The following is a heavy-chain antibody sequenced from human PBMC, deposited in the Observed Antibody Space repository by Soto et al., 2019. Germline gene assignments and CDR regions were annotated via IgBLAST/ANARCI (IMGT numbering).Heavy chain of an antibody. V-gene: IGHV1-3*01. CDR1: GYPFTSYA. CDR2: ITAGNGNT. D-gene: IGHD2-8*01. J-gene: IGHJ4*02. CDR3: ARWGGYCTNGVCHTGPRSYFDC. Sequence: GAPVEVSCEAPGYPFTSYAMHWVRQAPGQRLEWMGWITAGNGNTKYSQKFQGRVTITRDTSASTAYTELSSMRSEDTAVYYWARWGGYCTNGVCHTGPRSYFDCWGQRPLVTVSS.